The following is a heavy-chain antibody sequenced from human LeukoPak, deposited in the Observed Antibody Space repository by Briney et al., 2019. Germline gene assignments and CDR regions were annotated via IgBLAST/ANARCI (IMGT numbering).Heavy chain of an antibody. CDR2: IIPILGIA. CDR1: GGTFTSYA. D-gene: IGHD6-6*01. J-gene: IGHJ4*02. CDR3: AREGVYSSSSRGVDY. Sequence: GASVKVSCKASGGTFTSYAISWVRQAPGQGLEWMGRIIPILGIANYAQKFQGRVTITADKSTSTSYMELSSLRSEDTAVYYCAREGVYSSSSRGVDYWGQGTLVTVSS. V-gene: IGHV1-69*04.